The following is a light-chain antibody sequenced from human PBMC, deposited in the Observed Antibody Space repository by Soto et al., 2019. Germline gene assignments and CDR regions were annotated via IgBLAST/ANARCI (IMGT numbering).Light chain of an antibody. CDR3: QSYDSSLSAYV. CDR1: TSKIGAGYN. V-gene: IGLV1-40*01. Sequence: QSVLTHPPSVSGAPGQRVSISCTGSTSKIGAGYNVHWYQQFPGTAPKLLIYANNNRPSGVPDRFSGSKSATSASLAITGLQAEDEADYHCQSYDSSLSAYVFGSGTKVTVL. J-gene: IGLJ1*01. CDR2: ANN.